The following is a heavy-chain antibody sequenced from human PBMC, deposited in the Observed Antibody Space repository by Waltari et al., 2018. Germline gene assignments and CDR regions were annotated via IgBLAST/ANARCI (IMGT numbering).Heavy chain of an antibody. J-gene: IGHJ6*03. D-gene: IGHD6-13*01. V-gene: IGHV4-34*01. CDR1: GGSFSGYY. CDR2: INHSGST. Sequence: QLQLQQWGAGLLKPSETLSLTCAVYGGSFSGYYWSWIRQPPGKGLEWIGEINHSGSTNYNPSLKSRVTISVDTSKNQFSLKLSSVTAADTAVYYCARLRKAAAGRYYYYYMDVWGKGTTVTVSS. CDR3: ARLRKAAAGRYYYYYMDV.